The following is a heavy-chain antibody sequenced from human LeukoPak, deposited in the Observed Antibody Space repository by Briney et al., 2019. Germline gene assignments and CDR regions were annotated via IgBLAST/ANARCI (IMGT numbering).Heavy chain of an antibody. CDR3: AKDYGGNAGYFDY. D-gene: IGHD4-23*01. Sequence: PGGSLRLSCAASGFTFSSYAMSWVRQPPGKGLEWVSAISGSGGSTYYADSVKGRFTISRDNSKNTLYLQMNSLRAEDTAIYYCAKDYGGNAGYFDYWGQGTLVTVSS. CDR1: GFTFSSYA. V-gene: IGHV3-23*01. CDR2: ISGSGGST. J-gene: IGHJ4*02.